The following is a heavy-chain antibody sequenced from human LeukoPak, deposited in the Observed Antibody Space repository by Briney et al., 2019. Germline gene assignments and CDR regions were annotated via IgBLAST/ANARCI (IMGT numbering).Heavy chain of an antibody. V-gene: IGHV5-51*01. Sequence: GESLKISCKGSGYSFIDYWIGWVRQMPGKGLEWMGIIYPGDSDTRYSPSFQGQVTISVDKSINTAYLQWSSLKASDTAMYYCARIGHDLYQTFDFWGNGNLITVSS. D-gene: IGHD2-2*01. CDR1: GYSFIDYW. CDR2: IYPGDSDT. J-gene: IGHJ4*01. CDR3: ARIGHDLYQTFDF.